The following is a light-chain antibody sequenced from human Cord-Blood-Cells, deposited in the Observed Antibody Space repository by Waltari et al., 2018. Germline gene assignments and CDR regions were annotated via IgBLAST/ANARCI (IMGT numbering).Light chain of an antibody. CDR2: GAS. Sequence: EIVMTQSPATLSVSPGERATLSCRASQLVSSNLAWYQQKPGQAPRHLIYGASTRATGNPARFSGSGSGTEFTLTISSLQSEDFAVYYCQPYNNWPPWTFGQGTKVEIK. V-gene: IGKV3-15*01. CDR1: QLVSSN. CDR3: QPYNNWPPWT. J-gene: IGKJ1*01.